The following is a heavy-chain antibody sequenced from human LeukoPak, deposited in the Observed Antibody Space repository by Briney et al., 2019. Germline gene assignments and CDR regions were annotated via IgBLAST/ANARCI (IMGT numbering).Heavy chain of an antibody. Sequence: SQTLSLTCTVSGGSISSGDYYWSWIRQPPGKGLEWIGYIYYSGSTYYNPSLKSRVTISVDTSKNQFSLKLSSVTAADTAVYYCARDLLNEGNHLDYWGQGTLVTASS. D-gene: IGHD4-23*01. CDR3: ARDLLNEGNHLDY. CDR2: IYYSGST. CDR1: GGSISSGDYY. J-gene: IGHJ4*02. V-gene: IGHV4-30-4*01.